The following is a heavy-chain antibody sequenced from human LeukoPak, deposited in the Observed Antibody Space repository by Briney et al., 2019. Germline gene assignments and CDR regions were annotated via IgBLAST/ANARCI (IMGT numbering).Heavy chain of an antibody. V-gene: IGHV4-59*01. D-gene: IGHD3-22*01. CDR3: ARGYYDSSGYHREYYFDY. Sequence: SETLSLTCSVSGGSITSYYWSWIRQPPGKGLEWIGYIYYSGSTNYNPSLKSRVTISVDTSKNQFSLKLSSVTAADTAVYYCARGYYDSSGYHREYYFDYWGQGTLVTVSS. CDR2: IYYSGST. J-gene: IGHJ4*02. CDR1: GGSITSYY.